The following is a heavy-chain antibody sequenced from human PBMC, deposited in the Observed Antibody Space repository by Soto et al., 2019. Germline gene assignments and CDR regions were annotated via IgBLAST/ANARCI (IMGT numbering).Heavy chain of an antibody. CDR1: GGSISSGGYY. V-gene: IGHV4-31*03. CDR3: ARTTSRYYDSSGYYYVAWYFDL. J-gene: IGHJ2*01. CDR2: IYYSGST. Sequence: SETLSLTCTVSGGSISSGGYYWSWIRQHPGKGLEWIGYIYYSGSTYYNPSLKSRVTISVDTSKNQFSLKLSSVTAADTAVYYCARTTSRYYDSSGYYYVAWYFDLWGRGTLVTV. D-gene: IGHD3-22*01.